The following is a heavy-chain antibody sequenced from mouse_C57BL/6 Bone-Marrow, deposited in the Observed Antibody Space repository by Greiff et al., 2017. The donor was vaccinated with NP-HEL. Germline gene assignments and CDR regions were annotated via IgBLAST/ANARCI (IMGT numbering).Heavy chain of an antibody. V-gene: IGHV5-2*01. CDR2: INSDGGST. CDR3: ARLRYYYGSYWYFDV. D-gene: IGHD1-1*01. CDR1: EYEFPSHD. Sequence: EVKLMESGGGLVQPGESLQLSCESNEYEFPSHDMSWVRQTPEKRLELVAAINSDGGSTYYPDTMERRFIISRDNTKKTLYLQMSSLRSEDTALYYCARLRYYYGSYWYFDVWGTGTTVTVSS. J-gene: IGHJ1*03.